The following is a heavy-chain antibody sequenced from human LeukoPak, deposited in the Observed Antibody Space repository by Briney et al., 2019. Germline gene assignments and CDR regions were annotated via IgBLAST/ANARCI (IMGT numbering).Heavy chain of an antibody. CDR3: ARDQDDYVWGSYRYDY. D-gene: IGHD3-16*02. CDR2: ISSSGSTI. Sequence: GGSLRLSCAASGFTFSDYYMSWIRQAPGKGLEWVSYISSSGSTIYYAASLKGRFTISRDNAKNSLYLQMTSLRAEDTAVYYCARDQDDYVWGSYRYDYWGQGTLVTVSS. V-gene: IGHV3-11*04. J-gene: IGHJ4*02. CDR1: GFTFSDYY.